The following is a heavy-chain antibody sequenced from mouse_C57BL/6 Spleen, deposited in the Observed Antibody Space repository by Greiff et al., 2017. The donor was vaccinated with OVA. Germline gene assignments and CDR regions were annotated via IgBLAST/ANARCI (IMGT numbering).Heavy chain of an antibody. CDR2: IHPNSGST. CDR1: GYTFPSYW. D-gene: IGHD1-1*01. CDR3: ARNSSPYYGRSYDY. V-gene: IGHV1-64*01. J-gene: IGHJ2*01. Sequence: QVQLQQPGAELVKPGASVKLSCKASGYTFPSYWMHWVKQRPGQGLEWIGMIHPNSGSTNYTEKFKSKATLTVDKSSSTAYMQLSSLTSEDSAVYYCARNSSPYYGRSYDYWGQGTTLTVSS.